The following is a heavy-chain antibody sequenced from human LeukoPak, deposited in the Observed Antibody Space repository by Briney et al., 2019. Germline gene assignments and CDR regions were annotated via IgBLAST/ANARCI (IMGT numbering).Heavy chain of an antibody. D-gene: IGHD2-2*01. J-gene: IGHJ5*02. V-gene: IGHV4-39*07. CDR1: SGSISSSTYY. CDR2: IYYTGST. Sequence: SETLSLTCTVSSGSISSSTYYWGWIRQPPGKGLEWIGTIYYTGSTYYNPSLKSRVTMSVDTSKNQFSLRLSSVTAADTAVYYCAREMGPYCSSTSCFNGNWFDPWGQGTLVTVSS. CDR3: AREMGPYCSSTSCFNGNWFDP.